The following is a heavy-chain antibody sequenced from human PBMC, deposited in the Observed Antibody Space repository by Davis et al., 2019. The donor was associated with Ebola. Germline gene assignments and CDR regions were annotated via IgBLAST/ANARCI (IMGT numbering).Heavy chain of an antibody. V-gene: IGHV3-21*01. J-gene: IGHJ4*02. CDR1: GFTFSSYW. CDR3: AREGGCTGGVCYYVDY. CDR2: ISSSSSYI. D-gene: IGHD2-8*02. Sequence: PGGSLRLSCAASGFTFSSYWMNWVRQAPGKGLEWVSSISSSSSYIYYADSVKGRFTISRDNAKNSLYLQMNSLRAEDTAVYYCAREGGCTGGVCYYVDYWGQGTLVTVSS.